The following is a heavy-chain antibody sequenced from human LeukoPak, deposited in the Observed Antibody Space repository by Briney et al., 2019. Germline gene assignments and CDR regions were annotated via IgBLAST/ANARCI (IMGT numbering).Heavy chain of an antibody. D-gene: IGHD1/OR15-1a*01. CDR3: ARNKRGDY. V-gene: IGHV3-7*01. CDR2: IKQDGSEE. CDR1: GFTFNNFW. J-gene: IGHJ4*02. Sequence: GGSLTLSCAASGFTFNNFWMSWVRQAAGQGLEGVANIKQDGSEENYVDSVKGRFTISTDNAKNSLFLQMNSLRAEDRAVYYCARNKRGDYWGQGALVTVSS.